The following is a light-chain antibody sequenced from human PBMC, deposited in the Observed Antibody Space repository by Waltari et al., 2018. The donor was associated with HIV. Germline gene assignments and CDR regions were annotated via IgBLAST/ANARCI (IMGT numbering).Light chain of an antibody. J-gene: IGLJ3*02. V-gene: IGLV2-14*01. CDR3: SSYTTRSTPDPNWV. CDR2: EVS. Sequence: QSALTQPASVSGSPGQSITIPCTGTSSDVGGYNYVSWYQQHPGKAPKLMIFEVSNRPSGVSNRFAGSNSVNTASLTISGLQAEDEADYYCSSYTTRSTPDPNWVFGGGTKLTVL. CDR1: SSDVGGYNY.